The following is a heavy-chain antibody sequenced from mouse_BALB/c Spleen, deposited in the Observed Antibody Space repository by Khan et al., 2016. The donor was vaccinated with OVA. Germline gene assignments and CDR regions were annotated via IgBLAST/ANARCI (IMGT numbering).Heavy chain of an antibody. CDR1: GYTFTDYN. Sequence: VQLKESGPELVKPGTSVKISCKASGYTFTDYNMDWVKQSHGKSLEWIGDINPNNGHTIYYQKFKGKATLTVDKSSSTAYMELRSLTSEDTAVYYCARGVYGSRGAWFAYWGQGTLVTVSA. CDR2: INPNNGHT. D-gene: IGHD1-1*01. CDR3: ARGVYGSRGAWFAY. V-gene: IGHV1-18*01. J-gene: IGHJ3*01.